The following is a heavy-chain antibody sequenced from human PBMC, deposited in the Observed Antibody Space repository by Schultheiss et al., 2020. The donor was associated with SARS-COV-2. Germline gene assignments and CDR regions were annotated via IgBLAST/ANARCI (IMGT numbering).Heavy chain of an antibody. D-gene: IGHD3-10*01. J-gene: IGHJ4*02. CDR1: GFTFSSYW. Sequence: GESLKISCAASGFTFSSYWMHWVRQAPGKGLEWVSYISSSGSTIYYADSVKGRFTISRDNAKNSLYLQMNSLRAEDTAVYYCASGRGFDYFDYWGQGTLVTVSS. V-gene: IGHV3-48*04. CDR3: ASGRGFDYFDY. CDR2: ISSSGSTI.